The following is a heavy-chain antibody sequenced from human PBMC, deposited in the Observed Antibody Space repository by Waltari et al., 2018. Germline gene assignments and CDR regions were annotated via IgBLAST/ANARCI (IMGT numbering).Heavy chain of an antibody. CDR1: GFTFSSYA. CDR3: AKADYGGNSNYYYGMDV. J-gene: IGHJ6*02. D-gene: IGHD4-17*01. CDR2: ISGSGGST. V-gene: IGHV3-23*01. Sequence: EVQLLESGGGLVQPGGSLRLSCAASGFTFSSYAMIWVRQAPGKGLEWVSAISGSGGSTYYADSVKGRFTISRDNSKNTLYLQMNSLRAEDTAVYYCAKADYGGNSNYYYGMDVWGQGTTVTVSS.